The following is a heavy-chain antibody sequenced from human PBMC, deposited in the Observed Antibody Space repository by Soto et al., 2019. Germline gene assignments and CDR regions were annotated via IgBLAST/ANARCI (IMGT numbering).Heavy chain of an antibody. Sequence: QVQLQESGPGLVKPSETLSLTCTVSGGSISSYYWSWIRQPPGKGLEWIGYIYYSGSTNYNPSLESRGTISVDTSKNPFSLKLSSVTAADTAVYYCEREDRNFDLWGRGTLVTVSS. CDR3: EREDRNFDL. J-gene: IGHJ2*01. CDR1: GGSISSYY. CDR2: IYYSGST. V-gene: IGHV4-59*01.